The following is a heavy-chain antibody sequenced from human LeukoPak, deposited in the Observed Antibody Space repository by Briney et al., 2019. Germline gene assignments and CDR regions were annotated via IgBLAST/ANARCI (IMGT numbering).Heavy chain of an antibody. CDR1: GFTFSSYS. CDR3: ARDAGNLNYYDFWSGYYYYFDY. J-gene: IGHJ4*02. CDR2: ISSSSSTI. D-gene: IGHD3-3*01. V-gene: IGHV3-48*02. Sequence: GGSLRLSCAASGFTFSSYSMNWVRQAPGKGLEWVSYISSSSSTIYYADSVKGRFTISRDNAKNSLYLQMNSLRDEDTAVYYCARDAGNLNYYDFWSGYYYYFDYWGRGTLVTVSS.